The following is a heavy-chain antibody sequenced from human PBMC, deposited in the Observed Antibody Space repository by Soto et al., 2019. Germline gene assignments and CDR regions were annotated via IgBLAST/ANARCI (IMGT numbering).Heavy chain of an antibody. CDR1: GFTFSSYA. Sequence: GGSLRLSCAASGFTFSSYAMNWVRQAPGKGLEWVSTISGSGGSAFYADSVKGRFTISRDNSKNTLYLQMNSLRAEDTAVYYCAKDLGSSSSCYSYYGMDVWGKRT. CDR2: ISGSGGSA. D-gene: IGHD6-6*01. J-gene: IGHJ6*04. CDR3: AKDLGSSSSCYSYYGMDV. V-gene: IGHV3-23*01.